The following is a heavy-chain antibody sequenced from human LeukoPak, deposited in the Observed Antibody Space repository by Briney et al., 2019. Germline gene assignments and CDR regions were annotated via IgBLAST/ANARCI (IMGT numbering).Heavy chain of an antibody. D-gene: IGHD4-17*01. CDR3: ARSPSTLTTLGDYYFGMDV. CDR1: GYRFTSYW. V-gene: IGHV5-51*01. J-gene: IGHJ6*02. Sequence: GESLKISCTGSGYRFTSYWIGWVRQMPGKGLECMVFIYPGDSDTRYSPSFQGQVTISVDKSISTAYLQWSSLEASDTAMYYCARSPSTLTTLGDYYFGMDVWGQGTTVTVSS. CDR2: IYPGDSDT.